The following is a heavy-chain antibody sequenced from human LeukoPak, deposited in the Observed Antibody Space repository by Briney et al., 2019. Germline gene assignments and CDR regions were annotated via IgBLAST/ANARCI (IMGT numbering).Heavy chain of an antibody. V-gene: IGHV1-8*03. J-gene: IGHJ4*02. D-gene: IGHD6-19*01. CDR1: GYTFSNYD. Sequence: GASVKVSCKASGYTFSNYDINWVRQATGQGLEWMGWMNPNSGDTGYAQKFQGRVTLTRNTSISTAYMELSSLTSEDTAVYYCASLLTYSSGWFLYWGQGTLVTVSS. CDR3: ASLLTYSSGWFLY. CDR2: MNPNSGDT.